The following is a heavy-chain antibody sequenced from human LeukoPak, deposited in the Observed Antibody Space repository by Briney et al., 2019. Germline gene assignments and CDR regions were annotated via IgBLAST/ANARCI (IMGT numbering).Heavy chain of an antibody. Sequence: SETLSLTCAVYGGSFSGYYWSWIRQPPGKGLEWIGEINHSGSTNYNPSLKSRVTISVDTSKNQFSLKLSSVTAADTAVYYCARGMRYHYVWGSSHPLDYWGQGTLVTVSS. V-gene: IGHV4-34*01. D-gene: IGHD3-16*01. CDR1: GGSFSGYY. CDR2: INHSGST. J-gene: IGHJ4*02. CDR3: ARGMRYHYVWGSSHPLDY.